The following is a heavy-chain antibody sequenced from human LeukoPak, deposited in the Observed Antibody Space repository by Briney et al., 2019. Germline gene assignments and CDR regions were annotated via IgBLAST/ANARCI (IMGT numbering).Heavy chain of an antibody. D-gene: IGHD3-22*01. Sequence: GESLKISCKGSGYSFTSYWIGWVRQMPGKGLEWMGLIYPGDSDSRYSPSFQGQVTISADKSISTAYLQWSSLKASDTAMYYCTRPPNYSDTSASDYWGQGTLVTVSS. J-gene: IGHJ4*02. CDR1: GYSFTSYW. CDR2: IYPGDSDS. CDR3: TRPPNYSDTSASDY. V-gene: IGHV5-51*01.